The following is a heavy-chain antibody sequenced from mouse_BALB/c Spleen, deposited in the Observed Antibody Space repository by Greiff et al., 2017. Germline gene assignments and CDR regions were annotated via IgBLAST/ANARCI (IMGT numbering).Heavy chain of an antibody. V-gene: IGHV1-87*01. CDR3: ARSHYEGLDV. D-gene: IGHD1-1*01. J-gene: IGHJ1*01. Sequence: QVQLQQSGAELARPGASVKLSCKASGYTFTSYWMQWVKQRPGQGLEWIGAIYPGDGDTRYTQKFKGKATLTADKSSSTAYMQLSSLASEDSAVYYCARSHYEGLDVWGAGTTVTVSS. CDR1: GYTFTSYW. CDR2: IYPGDGDT.